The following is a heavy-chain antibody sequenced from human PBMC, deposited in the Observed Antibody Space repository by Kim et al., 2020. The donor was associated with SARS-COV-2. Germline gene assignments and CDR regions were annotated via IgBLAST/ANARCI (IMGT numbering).Heavy chain of an antibody. CDR2: IKSKTDGGPT. Sequence: GGSLRLSCAASGFTFSNAWMSWVRQAPGKGLEWVGCIKSKTDGGPTDYAAPVKGGFTISRDDSKNTLYLQMNSLKTEDTAVYYCTTDEAFMVTNFDYWG. D-gene: IGHD5-18*01. V-gene: IGHV3-15*01. CDR3: TTDEAFMVTNFDY. CDR1: GFTFSNAW. J-gene: IGHJ4*01.